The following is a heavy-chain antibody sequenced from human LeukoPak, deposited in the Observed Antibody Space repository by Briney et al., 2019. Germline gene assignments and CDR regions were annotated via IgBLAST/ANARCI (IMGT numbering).Heavy chain of an antibody. V-gene: IGHV4-39*01. Sequence: SETLSLTCTVSGGSISSGGYYWGWIRQPPGKGPEWIGSIYYSGSTYYNPSLKSRVTISVDTSKNQFSLKLSSVTAADTAVYYCATLNSNTMDSSGSYRDYYYGMDVWGQGTTVTVSS. D-gene: IGHD6-19*01. CDR1: GGSISSGGYY. J-gene: IGHJ6*02. CDR3: ATLNSNTMDSSGSYRDYYYGMDV. CDR2: IYYSGST.